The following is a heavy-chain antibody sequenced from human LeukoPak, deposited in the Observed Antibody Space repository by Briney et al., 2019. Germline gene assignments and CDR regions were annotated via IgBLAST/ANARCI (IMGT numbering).Heavy chain of an antibody. J-gene: IGHJ4*02. CDR1: GFSFSSYG. CDR3: VKDPQDY. V-gene: IGHV3-30*18. CDR2: ISYDGSNK. Sequence: GGSLRLSCAASGFSFSSYGMHWVRQAPGKGLEWVAVISYDGSNKYYADSVKGRFTISRDNSKSTLYLQMNSLRAEDTAVYYCVKDPQDYWGQGTLVTVSS.